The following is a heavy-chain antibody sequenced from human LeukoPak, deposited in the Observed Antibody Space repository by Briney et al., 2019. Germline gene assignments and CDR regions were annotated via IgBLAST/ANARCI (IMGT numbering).Heavy chain of an antibody. J-gene: IGHJ4*02. Sequence: GESLRLSCAFTFSNYAMSWVRQAPGEGLEWVSAISGSGGSTYYADSVKGRFTISRDNSKNTLYLQMNSLRAEDTAVYYCAKSPRHYYDSSGYQYYFDYWGQGTLVTVSS. D-gene: IGHD3-22*01. CDR2: ISGSGGST. CDR1: TFSNYA. V-gene: IGHV3-23*01. CDR3: AKSPRHYYDSSGYQYYFDY.